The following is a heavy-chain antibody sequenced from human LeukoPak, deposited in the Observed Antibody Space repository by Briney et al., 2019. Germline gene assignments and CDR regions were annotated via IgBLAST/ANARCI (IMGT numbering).Heavy chain of an antibody. Sequence: PGGSLRLSCAASGFIFRSYWKYWVRQAPGKGLVWVSRVNNDGTGTTFADSVKGRFTISRDNAMNTLYLQMNSLRAEDTAVYYCARGGAYHAFAVWGQGTKVTVSS. J-gene: IGHJ3*01. CDR3: ARGGAYHAFAV. D-gene: IGHD2-15*01. CDR1: GFIFRSYW. V-gene: IGHV3-74*01. CDR2: VNNDGTGT.